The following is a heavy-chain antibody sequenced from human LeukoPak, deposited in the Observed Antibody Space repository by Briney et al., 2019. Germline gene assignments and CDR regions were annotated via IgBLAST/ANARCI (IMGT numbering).Heavy chain of an antibody. D-gene: IGHD3-10*01. CDR3: ARDSITMVRGVIIGDYYYYYYMDV. CDR1: GGSISSYY. CDR2: IYTSGST. J-gene: IGHJ6*03. Sequence: PSETLSLTCTVSGGSISSYYWSWIRQPAGKGLEWIGRIYTSGSTNYNPSLKSRVTMSVDTSKNQFSLKLSSVTAADTAVYYCARDSITMVRGVIIGDYYYYYYMDVWGKGTTVTISS. V-gene: IGHV4-4*07.